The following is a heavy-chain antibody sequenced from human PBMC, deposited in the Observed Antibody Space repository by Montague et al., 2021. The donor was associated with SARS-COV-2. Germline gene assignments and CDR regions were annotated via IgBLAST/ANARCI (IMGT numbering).Heavy chain of an antibody. Sequence: SETLSLTCAVYGGSFSGYYWSWIRQPPGKGLEWIGEINHSGSTNYNPSLKSRVTISVDTSKNQFSLKLSSLTAADTAVYYCAGLTLGYCSSTSCYSDCFDPWGQGTLVTVSS. D-gene: IGHD2-2*02. CDR3: AGLTLGYCSSTSCYSDCFDP. V-gene: IGHV4-34*01. CDR2: INHSGST. CDR1: GGSFSGYY. J-gene: IGHJ5*02.